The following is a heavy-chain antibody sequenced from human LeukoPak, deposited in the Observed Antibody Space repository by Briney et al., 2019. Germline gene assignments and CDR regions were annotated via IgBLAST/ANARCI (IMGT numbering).Heavy chain of an antibody. CDR2: IEQDGSEK. CDR3: ARVYDTSGYYGGDFDY. D-gene: IGHD3-22*01. J-gene: IGHJ4*02. V-gene: IGHV3-7*04. CDR1: GFTFSSYS. Sequence: PGGSLRLSCVISGFTFSSYSMNWVRQAPGKGLEWVANIEQDGSEKYYVDSVKGRFTISRDNAKNSLYLQMNSLRAEDTAVYYCARVYDTSGYYGGDFDYWGQGTLVTVSS.